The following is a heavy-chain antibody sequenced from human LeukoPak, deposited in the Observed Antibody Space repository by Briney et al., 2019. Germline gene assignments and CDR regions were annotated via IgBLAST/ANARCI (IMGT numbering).Heavy chain of an antibody. D-gene: IGHD3-22*01. V-gene: IGHV4-34*01. CDR1: GGSFNGYY. J-gene: IGHJ4*02. CDR3: ARVNYYDSSGYRPREDY. Sequence: PSETLSLTCAVYGGSFNGYYWSWLRQPPGKGLEWIGEINHSGSTNYNPSLKSRVTISVDTSKNQFSLKLSSVTAADTAVYYCARVNYYDSSGYRPREDYWGQGTLVTVSS. CDR2: INHSGST.